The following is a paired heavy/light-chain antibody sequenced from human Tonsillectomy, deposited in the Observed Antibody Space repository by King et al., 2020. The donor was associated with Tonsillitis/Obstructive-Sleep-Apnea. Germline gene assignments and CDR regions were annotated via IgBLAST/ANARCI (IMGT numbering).Heavy chain of an antibody. CDR3: ARRLVEGGEIVAHFDS. Sequence: QVQLVESGGGVVQPGRSLRLSCAASGFTFSDYAMHWVRQAPGKGLEWVAVISYDGGNCFYADSVKGRFTISRDNSKNTLFLQMNSLRGEDTAVYYCARRLVEGGEIVAHFDSWGQGTLVTVSS. D-gene: IGHD3-16*02. V-gene: IGHV3-30*01. CDR1: GFTFSDYA. J-gene: IGHJ4*02. CDR2: ISYDGGNC.
Light chain of an antibody. Sequence: DIQMTQSPSTLSASVGDRVTITCRASQNINSWLAWFQQKPGKAPKVLIYDASSLESGAPLRFSGSGSGTEFTLTISSLQPDDVATYYCQQYDSYAYTFGQGTKLEIK. CDR1: QNINSW. J-gene: IGKJ2*01. CDR2: DAS. V-gene: IGKV1-5*01. CDR3: QQYDSYAYT.